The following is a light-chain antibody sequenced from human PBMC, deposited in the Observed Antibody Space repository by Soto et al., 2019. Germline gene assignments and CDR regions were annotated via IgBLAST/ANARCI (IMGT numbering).Light chain of an antibody. CDR3: ASWDDSLNGVV. V-gene: IGLV1-44*01. CDR1: NSNIGSNT. J-gene: IGLJ2*01. CDR2: SNN. Sequence: QSVLTQPPSASGTPGQRVSISCSGSNSNIGSNTVNWYQQVPGAPPKLLIYSNNQRPSGVPDRFSASKSAPSASVAISGLQSEDEADYYCASWDDSLNGVVFGGGTKLTVL.